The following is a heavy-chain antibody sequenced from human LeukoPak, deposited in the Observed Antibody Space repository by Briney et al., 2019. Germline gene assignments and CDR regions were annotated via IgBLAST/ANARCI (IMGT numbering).Heavy chain of an antibody. Sequence: GGSLRLSCAASGFTFSSYAMSWVRQAPGKGLEWVSAISGSGGRTYYADSAKGRFTISRDNSKNTLYLQMNSLRAEDTAVYYCAKATKGVATIKGWFDPWGQGTLVTVSS. D-gene: IGHD5-12*01. V-gene: IGHV3-23*01. CDR3: AKATKGVATIKGWFDP. CDR2: ISGSGGRT. J-gene: IGHJ5*02. CDR1: GFTFSSYA.